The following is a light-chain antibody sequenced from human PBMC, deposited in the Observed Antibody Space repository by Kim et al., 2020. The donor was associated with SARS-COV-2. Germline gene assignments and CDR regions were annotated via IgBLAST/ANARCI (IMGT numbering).Light chain of an antibody. Sequence: EIVMTQSPATLSVSLGERATLSCRASESVKTYLAWYQQKPGQAPRLLIYGASTRATGIPARFSGSGSGTDFTVTISSLQSEDAAVYYCQQHNKWPLTFGGGTKLEI. J-gene: IGKJ4*01. CDR1: ESVKTY. CDR3: QQHNKWPLT. V-gene: IGKV3-15*01. CDR2: GAS.